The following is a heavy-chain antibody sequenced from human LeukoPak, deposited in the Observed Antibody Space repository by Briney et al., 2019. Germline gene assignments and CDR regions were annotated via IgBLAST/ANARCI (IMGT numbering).Heavy chain of an antibody. J-gene: IGHJ3*02. CDR1: GGTFSSYA. Sequence: ASVKVSCKASGGTFSSYAISWVRQAPGQGLEWMGGIIPIFGTANYAQKFQGRVTITADGSTSTAYMELSSLRSEDTAVYYCARESRRDGYKPFDAFDIWGQGTMVTVSS. CDR2: IIPIFGTA. CDR3: ARESRRDGYKPFDAFDI. D-gene: IGHD5-24*01. V-gene: IGHV1-69*13.